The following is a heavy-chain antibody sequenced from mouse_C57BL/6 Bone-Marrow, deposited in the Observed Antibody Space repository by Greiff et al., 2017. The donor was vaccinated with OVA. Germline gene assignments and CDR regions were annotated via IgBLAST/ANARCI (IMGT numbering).Heavy chain of an antibody. Sequence: EVKLMESGGGLVQPKGSLKLSCAASGFSFNTYAMNWVRQAPGKGLEWVARIRSKSNNYATYYADSVKDRFTISRDDSESRLYLQMNNLKTEDTAKYYCVRLGGWFAYWGQGTLVTVSA. CDR3: VRLGGWFAY. J-gene: IGHJ3*01. D-gene: IGHD1-1*02. CDR1: GFSFNTYA. V-gene: IGHV10-1*01. CDR2: IRSKSNNYAT.